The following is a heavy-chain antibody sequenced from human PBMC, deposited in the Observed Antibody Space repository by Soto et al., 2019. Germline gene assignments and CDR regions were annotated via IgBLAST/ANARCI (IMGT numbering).Heavy chain of an antibody. CDR1: WGTGVGYG. CDR2: IKQDGSSE. Sequence: PWGSLRLSWAAAWGTGVGYGRSWVRQARGKGLEWVANIKQDGSSEHYADSVKGRFTISRDNSKNTLYLQMYSLRAGDTAVYYCARGSLYCSSTSCSSGTAVWGHGTTVPVSS. D-gene: IGHD2-15*01. J-gene: IGHJ6*02. V-gene: IGHV3-7*01. CDR3: ARGSLYCSSTSCSSGTAV.